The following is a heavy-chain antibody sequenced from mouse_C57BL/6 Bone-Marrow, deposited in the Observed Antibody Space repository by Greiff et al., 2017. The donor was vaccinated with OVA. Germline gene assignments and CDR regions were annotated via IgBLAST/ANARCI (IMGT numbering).Heavy chain of an antibody. J-gene: IGHJ2*01. CDR2: INPSSGYT. V-gene: IGHV1-7*01. CDR3: ARWGYDYDEDFDY. Sequence: VQLQQSGAELAKPGASVKLSCKASGYTFTSYWMHWVKQRPGQGLEWIGYINPSSGYTKYNQKFKDKATLTADKSSSTAYMQLSSLTYEDSAVYFCARWGYDYDEDFDYWGQGTTLTVSS. D-gene: IGHD2-4*01. CDR1: GYTFTSYW.